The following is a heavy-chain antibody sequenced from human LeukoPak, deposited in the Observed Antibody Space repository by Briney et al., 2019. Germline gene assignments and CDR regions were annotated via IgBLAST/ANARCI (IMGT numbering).Heavy chain of an antibody. V-gene: IGHV3-15*01. D-gene: IGHD6-13*01. CDR1: GFXFSNAW. Sequence: GSLRLSCAASGFXFSNAWMSWVRQAPGKGLVWVGRIKSKTDGGTTDYAAPVKGRFTISRDDSKNTLYLQMNSLKTEDTAVYYCTTDDAAAADLYYFDYWGQGTLVTVSS. J-gene: IGHJ4*02. CDR3: TTDDAAAADLYYFDY. CDR2: IKSKTDGGTT.